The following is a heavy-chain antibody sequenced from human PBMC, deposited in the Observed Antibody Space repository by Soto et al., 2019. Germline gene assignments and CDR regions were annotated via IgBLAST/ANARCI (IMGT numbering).Heavy chain of an antibody. CDR1: GYTFTSYG. CDR3: ARDGYCTNGVCYASVDY. J-gene: IGHJ4*02. Sequence: GASVKVSCKASGYTFTSYGISWVRQAPGQGLEWMGWISAYNGNTNYAQKLQGRVTMTTDTSTSTAYMELRSLRSDDTAVYYCARDGYCTNGVCYASVDYWGQGTLVTASS. CDR2: ISAYNGNT. D-gene: IGHD2-8*01. V-gene: IGHV1-18*01.